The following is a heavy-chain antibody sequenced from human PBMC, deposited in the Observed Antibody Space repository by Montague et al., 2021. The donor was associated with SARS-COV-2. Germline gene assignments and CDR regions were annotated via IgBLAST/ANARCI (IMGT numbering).Heavy chain of an antibody. Sequence: SLRLSCAASGFCFSSYSMHWVRQAPGKGLEWVTVITYDGINKYYTDSVKGRFTISRDNAKNTLYLQMNSLRPEDTAVYYCARAYSGTYLNYFDYWGQGTLVAVSS. D-gene: IGHD1-26*01. CDR3: ARAYSGTYLNYFDY. J-gene: IGHJ4*02. CDR1: GFCFSSYS. V-gene: IGHV3-30*04. CDR2: ITYDGINK.